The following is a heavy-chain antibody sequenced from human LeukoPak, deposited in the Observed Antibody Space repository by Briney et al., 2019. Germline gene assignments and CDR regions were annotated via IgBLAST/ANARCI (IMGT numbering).Heavy chain of an antibody. D-gene: IGHD1-26*01. J-gene: IGHJ5*02. CDR2: ISSSGSDI. CDR1: GFTFSNYE. V-gene: IGHV3-48*03. CDR3: VYGGSYYVA. Sequence: TGGSLRLSCAASGFTFSNYEMHWVRQAPGKGLEWVSYISSSGSDIYYADSVKGRFTISRDNAKNSLYLQMNRLRAEDTALYYCVYGGSYYVAWGQGTLVTVSS.